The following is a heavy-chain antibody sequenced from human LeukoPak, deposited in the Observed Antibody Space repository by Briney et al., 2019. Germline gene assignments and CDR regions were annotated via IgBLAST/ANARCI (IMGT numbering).Heavy chain of an antibody. J-gene: IGHJ4*02. CDR1: GFNFSSYG. V-gene: IGHV3-21*01. CDR2: ISSSSSYI. CDR3: ARDGRHFDY. Sequence: GGTLRLSCAASGFNFSSYGMTWVRQAPGKGLEWVSSISSSSSYIYYADSVKGRFTISRDNAKNSLYLQMNSLRAEDTAVYYCARDGRHFDYWGQGTLVTVSS.